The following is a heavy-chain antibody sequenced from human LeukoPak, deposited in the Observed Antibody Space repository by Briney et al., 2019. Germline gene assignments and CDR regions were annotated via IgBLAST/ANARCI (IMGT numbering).Heavy chain of an antibody. CDR1: GFTFSSYS. D-gene: IGHD2-2*01. V-gene: IGHV3-21*01. Sequence: PGGSLRISCVASGFTFSSYSMNRVRQAPGKGLGWVSSISSSSSYIYYADSVKGRFTISRDNAKNSLYLQMYSLRAEDTAVYYCATDIVVVPAAILSYGSGSVDYWGQGTLVTVSS. CDR3: ATDIVVVPAAILSYGSGSVDY. CDR2: ISSSSSYI. J-gene: IGHJ4*02.